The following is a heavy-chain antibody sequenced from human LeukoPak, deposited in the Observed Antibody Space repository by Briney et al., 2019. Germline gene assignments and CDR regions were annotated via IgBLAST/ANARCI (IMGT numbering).Heavy chain of an antibody. CDR3: AKDPSDGQLWYTAYFQH. J-gene: IGHJ1*01. V-gene: IGHV3-30*18. D-gene: IGHD5-18*01. CDR1: GFTFSSYG. Sequence: GGSLRLSCAASGFTFSSYGMHWVRQAPGKGLEWVAVISYDGSNKYYADSVKGRFTISRDNSKNTLYLQMNSLRAEDTAVYYCAKDPSDGQLWYTAYFQHWGQGTLVTVSS. CDR2: ISYDGSNK.